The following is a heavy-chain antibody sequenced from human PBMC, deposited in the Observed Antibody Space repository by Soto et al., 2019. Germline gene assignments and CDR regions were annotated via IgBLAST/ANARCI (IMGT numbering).Heavy chain of an antibody. CDR2: IGAYNGNT. J-gene: IGHJ6*02. Sequence: GASVKVSCKASGYTLKTYGITWVRQAPGQGLEWMGWIGAYNGNTNYAQKFQGRVTMTTDTSTSTAYMELRSLRSDDTAVYYCARYDYGGNSGYYYGVDVWGQGTTVTVSS. D-gene: IGHD5-12*01. V-gene: IGHV1-18*01. CDR1: GYTLKTYG. CDR3: ARYDYGGNSGYYYGVDV.